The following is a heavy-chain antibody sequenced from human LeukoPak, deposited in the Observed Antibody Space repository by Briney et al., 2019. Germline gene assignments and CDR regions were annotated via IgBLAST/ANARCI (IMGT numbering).Heavy chain of an antibody. D-gene: IGHD4-17*01. V-gene: IGHV4-59*01. CDR2: IYYTGST. J-gene: IGHJ5*02. Sequence: PSETLSLTCTVSGASISGYYWSWIRQPPGKGLEWIGYIYYTGSTNYNPSLKSRVIISVDTSKNQFSLEVSSVTAADTAVYYCVRSKSGTYGWFDPWGQGTLVTVSS. CDR3: VRSKSGTYGWFDP. CDR1: GASISGYY.